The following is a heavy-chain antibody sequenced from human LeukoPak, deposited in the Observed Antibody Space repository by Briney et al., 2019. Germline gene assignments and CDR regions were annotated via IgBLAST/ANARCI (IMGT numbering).Heavy chain of an antibody. Sequence: PSENLSLTSTVSGGSINTFYWSWIRQPAGKGLEWIGRIDSSGSTNYNPSLKSRVTMSIDTSKNQFSLRLSSLTAADTALYYCARDPYGAYDYWGQGTLVTVSS. D-gene: IGHD4/OR15-4a*01. V-gene: IGHV4-4*07. J-gene: IGHJ4*02. CDR1: GGSINTFY. CDR3: ARDPYGAYDY. CDR2: IDSSGST.